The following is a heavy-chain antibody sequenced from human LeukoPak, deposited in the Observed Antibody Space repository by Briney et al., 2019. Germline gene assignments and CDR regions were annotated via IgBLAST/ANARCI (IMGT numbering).Heavy chain of an antibody. CDR2: ISSSSSYI. V-gene: IGHV3-21*01. D-gene: IGHD4-17*01. Sequence: GGSLRLSCAASGFTFSSYSMNWVRQAPGKGLEWVSSISSSSSYIYYADSVKGRFTISRGNAKNSLYLQMNSLRAEDTAVYYCARGSTHGEHGNWGQGTLVTVSS. CDR1: GFTFSSYS. J-gene: IGHJ4*02. CDR3: ARGSTHGEHGN.